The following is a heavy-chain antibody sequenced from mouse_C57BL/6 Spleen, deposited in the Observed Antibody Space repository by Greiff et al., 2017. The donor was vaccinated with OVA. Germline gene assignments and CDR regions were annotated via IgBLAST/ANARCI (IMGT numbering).Heavy chain of an antibody. CDR2: FHPYNDDT. CDR1: GYTFTTYP. D-gene: IGHD2-2*01. Sequence: VQLKQSGAELVKPGASVKMSCKASGYTFTTYPIEWMKQNHGKSLEWIGNFHPYNDDTKYNEKFKGKATLTVEKSSSTVYLELSRLTSDDSAVYYCARNSYYGYDGYAMDYWGQGTSVTVSS. CDR3: ARNSYYGYDGYAMDY. J-gene: IGHJ4*01. V-gene: IGHV1-47*01.